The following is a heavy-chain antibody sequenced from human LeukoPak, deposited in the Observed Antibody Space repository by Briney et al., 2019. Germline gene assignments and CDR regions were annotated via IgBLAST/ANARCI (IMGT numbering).Heavy chain of an antibody. CDR3: ARSSRGSGSYLSHKYYYYYMDV. Sequence: SETLSLTCAVYGGSFSGYYWGWIRQPPGKGLEWIGNIYHSGSTFYNPSLKSRVTISVDASKNQFSLKLSSVTAADTAVYYCARSSRGSGSYLSHKYYYYYMDVWGKGTTVTISS. CDR2: IYHSGST. CDR1: GGSFSGYY. D-gene: IGHD3-10*01. J-gene: IGHJ6*03. V-gene: IGHV4-34*01.